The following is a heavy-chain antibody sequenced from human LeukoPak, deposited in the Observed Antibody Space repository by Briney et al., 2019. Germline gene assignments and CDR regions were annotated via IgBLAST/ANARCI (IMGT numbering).Heavy chain of an antibody. V-gene: IGHV4-59*01. CDR2: IYYSGST. CDR3: ARDPGDSRGYSTGSFGY. Sequence: PSETLSLTCTVSGGSISGDYWSWIRQPPGKELEWIGYIYYSGSTNYNPSLKGRVTISVDTSKNQFSLKLSSVTAADTAVYFCARDPGDSRGYSTGSFGYWGQGTLVTVSS. D-gene: IGHD3-22*01. CDR1: GGSISGDY. J-gene: IGHJ4*02.